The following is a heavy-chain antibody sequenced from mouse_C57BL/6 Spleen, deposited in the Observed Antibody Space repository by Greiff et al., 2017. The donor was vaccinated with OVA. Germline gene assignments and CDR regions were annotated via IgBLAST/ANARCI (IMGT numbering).Heavy chain of an antibody. V-gene: IGHV6-3*01. CDR1: GFTFSNYW. Sequence: EVQVVESGGGLVQPGGSMKLSCVASGFTFSNYWMNWVRQSPEKGLEWVAQIRLKSDNYATHYAESVKGRFTISRDDSKSSVYLQMNNLRAEDTGIYYCTRGSNPYYYAMDYWGQGTSVTVSS. CDR3: TRGSNPYYYAMDY. D-gene: IGHD1-1*01. CDR2: IRLKSDNYAT. J-gene: IGHJ4*01.